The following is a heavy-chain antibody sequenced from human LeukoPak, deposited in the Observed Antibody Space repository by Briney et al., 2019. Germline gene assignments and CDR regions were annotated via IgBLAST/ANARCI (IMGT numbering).Heavy chain of an antibody. CDR3: AKDRRAYCGGDCYSWEPDY. CDR1: GFXFSSYG. Sequence: GGSLRLSCAASGFXFSSYGMHWVRQAPGKGLEWVAVISYDGSNKYYADSVKGRFTISRDNSKNTLYLQMNSLRAEDTVVYYCAKDRRAYCGGDCYSWEPDYWGQGTLVTVSS. J-gene: IGHJ4*02. D-gene: IGHD2-21*02. CDR2: ISYDGSNK. V-gene: IGHV3-30*18.